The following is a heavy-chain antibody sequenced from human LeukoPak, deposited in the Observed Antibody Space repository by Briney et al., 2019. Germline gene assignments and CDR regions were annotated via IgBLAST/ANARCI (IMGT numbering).Heavy chain of an antibody. J-gene: IGHJ4*02. Sequence: GGSLRLSCAASGFTFTNYGMHWVRQAPGKGLEWVAFIRYDGGDKSYGDSVKGRFTISRDNSENTLYLQMNSLRAEDTALYYCAKGLISGTQDYWGQGTLVTVSS. V-gene: IGHV3-30*02. D-gene: IGHD1-7*01. CDR1: GFTFTNYG. CDR2: IRYDGGDK. CDR3: AKGLISGTQDY.